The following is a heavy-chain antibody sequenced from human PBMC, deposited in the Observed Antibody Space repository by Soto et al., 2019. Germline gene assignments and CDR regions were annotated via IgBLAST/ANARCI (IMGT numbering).Heavy chain of an antibody. CDR3: TTDLSYYDFWRAATYYVDY. Sequence: EVQLVESGGGLVKPGGSLRLSCAASGFTFSNAWMSWVRQAPGKGLEWVGRIKSKTDGGTTDYAAPVKGRFTISRDDSKYTLYLQMNSLKTEDTAVYYWTTDLSYYDFWRAATYYVDYWGQGTLVTVSS. D-gene: IGHD3-3*01. V-gene: IGHV3-15*01. CDR2: IKSKTDGGTT. J-gene: IGHJ4*02. CDR1: GFTFSNAW.